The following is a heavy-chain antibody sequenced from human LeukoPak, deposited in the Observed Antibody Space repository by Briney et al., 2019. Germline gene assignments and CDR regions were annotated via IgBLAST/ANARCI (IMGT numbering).Heavy chain of an antibody. Sequence: SETLSLTCTVSGGSISSSSYYWGWIRQPPGKGLEWIGEVYHTGSTNYNPSLKSRVTISVDKSKNQFSLKLNSVTAADTAVYYCAREHSSSWVDYWGQGTLVTVSS. CDR2: VYHTGST. CDR1: GGSISSSSYY. CDR3: AREHSSSWVDY. D-gene: IGHD6-13*01. J-gene: IGHJ4*02. V-gene: IGHV4-39*07.